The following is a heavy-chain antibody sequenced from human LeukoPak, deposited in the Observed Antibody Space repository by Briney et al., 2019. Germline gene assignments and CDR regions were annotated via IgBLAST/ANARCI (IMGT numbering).Heavy chain of an antibody. V-gene: IGHV4-34*01. CDR3: ARGRRGYGSGSYYKSYNWFDP. J-gene: IGHJ5*02. CDR2: INHSGST. D-gene: IGHD3-10*01. Sequence: SETLSLTCAVYGGSFSGYYWSWIHQPPGKGLEWIGEINHSGSTNYNPSLKSRVTISVDTSKNQFSLKLSSVTAADTAVYYCARGRRGYGSGSYYKSYNWFDPWGQGTLVTVSS. CDR1: GGSFSGYY.